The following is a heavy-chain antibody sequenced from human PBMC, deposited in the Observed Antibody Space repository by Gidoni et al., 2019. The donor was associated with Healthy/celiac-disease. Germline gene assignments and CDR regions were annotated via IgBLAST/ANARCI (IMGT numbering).Heavy chain of an antibody. CDR3: ANTGDFWSGPYAFDI. D-gene: IGHD3-3*01. CDR1: GFTFSSYA. Sequence: EVQRVESGGGLVQLGGSVRLSCAAFGFTFSSYAMSWARPAPGKGLEWVSAIWGSGGSTYSADSLKGRFTISRDNSKNTLYLQMNSLRAEDTAVYYCANTGDFWSGPYAFDIWGQGTMVTVSS. V-gene: IGHV3-23*04. J-gene: IGHJ3*02. CDR2: IWGSGGST.